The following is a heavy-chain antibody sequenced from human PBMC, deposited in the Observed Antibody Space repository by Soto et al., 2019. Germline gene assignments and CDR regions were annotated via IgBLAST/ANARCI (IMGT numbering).Heavy chain of an antibody. CDR3: AYSSTPFDY. D-gene: IGHD6-13*01. CDR2: ISGSGDTT. CDR1: GFTFSSYA. Sequence: GGSLRLSCAASGFTFSSYAMSWVRQAPGKGLEWVSVISGSGDTTYYADSVKGRFTISRDNSKNTLYLQMNSLRAEDTAVYYCAYSSTPFDYWGQGTLVTVSS. J-gene: IGHJ4*02. V-gene: IGHV3-23*01.